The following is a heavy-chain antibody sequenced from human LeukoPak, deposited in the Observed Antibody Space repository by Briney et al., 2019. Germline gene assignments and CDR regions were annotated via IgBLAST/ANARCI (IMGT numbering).Heavy chain of an antibody. CDR1: GFSFSSYW. Sequence: GGSLRLSCVASGFSFSSYWMTWVRQAPGKGLEWVANIKQDGSKKSYVDSVKGRFTISRDNAKNSLYLQMNSLRAEDTAIYYCTRVGYIDEGIDYWGQGTLVTVSS. CDR3: TRVGYIDEGIDY. V-gene: IGHV3-7*01. CDR2: IKQDGSKK. D-gene: IGHD5-24*01. J-gene: IGHJ4*02.